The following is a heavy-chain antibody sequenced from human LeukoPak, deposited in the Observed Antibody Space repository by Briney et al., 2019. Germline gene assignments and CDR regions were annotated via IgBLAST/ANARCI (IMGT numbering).Heavy chain of an antibody. CDR2: ISAYNGNT. J-gene: IGHJ4*02. V-gene: IGHV1-18*01. Sequence: GASVKVSCKASGYTFTSYGISWVRQAPGQGLEWMGWISAYNGNTNYAQKLQGRVTMTTDTSTSTAYMELRSLRSDDTAVYYCARELGGYYYDSSGYYSFDYWGQGTLVTVSS. CDR3: ARELGGYYYDSSGYYSFDY. CDR1: GYTFTSYG. D-gene: IGHD3-22*01.